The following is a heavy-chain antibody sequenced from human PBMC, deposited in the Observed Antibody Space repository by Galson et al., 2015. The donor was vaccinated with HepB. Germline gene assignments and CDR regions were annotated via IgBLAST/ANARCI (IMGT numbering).Heavy chain of an antibody. CDR1: GFSLSTTEMR. V-gene: IGHV2-70*04. D-gene: IGHD6-19*01. CDR2: IDWDDDK. J-gene: IGHJ2*01. CDR3: ARSGYSSGWYPWYFDL. Sequence: ALVKPTQTLTLTCTFSGFSLSTTEMRVSWIRQPPGKALEWLARIDWDDDKFYSTSLKTRLTISKDTSKNQVVLTMTNMDPVDTATYYCARSGYSSGWYPWYFDLWGRGTLVNVSS.